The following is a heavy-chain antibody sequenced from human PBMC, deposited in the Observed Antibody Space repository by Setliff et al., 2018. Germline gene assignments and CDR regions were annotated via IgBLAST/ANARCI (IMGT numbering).Heavy chain of an antibody. CDR1: GFIFTTYT. CDR3: GRGGGDSGWVGR. CDR2: LTSKSNYI. V-gene: IGHV3-21*01. J-gene: IGHJ4*02. D-gene: IGHD6-19*01. Sequence: PGGSLRLSCTASGFIFTTYTMNWVRQAPGKGLEWVSSLTSKSNYIYYSDSVKGRFTISRDNAKKSVDLQMNSLSADDTAVYYCGRGGGDSGWVGRWGQGTLVTVSS.